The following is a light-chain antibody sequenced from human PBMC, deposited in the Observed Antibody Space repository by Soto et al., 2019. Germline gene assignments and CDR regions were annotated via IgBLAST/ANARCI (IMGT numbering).Light chain of an antibody. J-gene: IGLJ3*02. CDR1: SSDVGGYTY. V-gene: IGLV2-14*01. CDR3: SSYTSSSTFWV. CDR2: DVS. Sequence: QSALTQPASLPGSPGQSITISCTGTSSDVGGYTYVSWYQQHPGKAPKLMIDDVSNRPSGVSNRFSGSKSGNTASLTISGLQAEDEADYYCSSYTSSSTFWVFGGGTKLTVL.